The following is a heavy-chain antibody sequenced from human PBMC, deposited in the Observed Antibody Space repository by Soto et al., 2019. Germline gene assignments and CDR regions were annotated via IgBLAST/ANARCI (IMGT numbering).Heavy chain of an antibody. J-gene: IGHJ4*02. CDR1: GYTLTELS. CDR2: FDPEDGET. Sequence: ASVKVSCKVSGYTLTELSMHWVRQAPGKGLEWMGGFDPEDGETIYAQKFQGRVTMTEDTSTDTAYMELSSLRSEDTAVYYCATALMVYAYFDYWGQGTLVTVSS. V-gene: IGHV1-24*01. D-gene: IGHD2-8*01. CDR3: ATALMVYAYFDY.